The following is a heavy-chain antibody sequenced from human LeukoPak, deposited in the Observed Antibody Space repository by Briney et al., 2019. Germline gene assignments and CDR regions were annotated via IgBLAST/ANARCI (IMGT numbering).Heavy chain of an antibody. CDR1: GFTFSSYW. CDR2: IKQDGSEK. J-gene: IGHJ4*02. Sequence: GSLRLSCAASGFTFSSYWVSWVRQAPGKGLEWVANIKQDGSEKYYVDSVKGRFTISRDNAKNSLYLQMNSLRAEDTAVYYCARAITIFGVVIDYFDYWGQGTLVTVSS. V-gene: IGHV3-7*01. D-gene: IGHD3-3*01. CDR3: ARAITIFGVVIDYFDY.